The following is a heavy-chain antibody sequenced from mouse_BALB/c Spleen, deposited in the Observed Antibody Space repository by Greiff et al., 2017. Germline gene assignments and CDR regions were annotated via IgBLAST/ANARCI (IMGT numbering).Heavy chain of an antibody. Sequence: VQGVESGAELAKPGASVKMSCKASGYTFTSYWMHWVKQRPGQGLEWIGYINPSTGYTEYNQKFKDKATLTADKSSSTAYMQLSSLTSEDSAVYYCAIYYGSISVDYWGQGTSVTVSS. CDR3: AIYYGSISVDY. CDR2: INPSTGYT. CDR1: GYTFTSYW. D-gene: IGHD1-1*01. V-gene: IGHV1-7*01. J-gene: IGHJ4*01.